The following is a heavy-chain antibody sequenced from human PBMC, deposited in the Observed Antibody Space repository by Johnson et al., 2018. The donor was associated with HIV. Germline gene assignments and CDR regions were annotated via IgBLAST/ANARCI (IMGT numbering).Heavy chain of an antibody. D-gene: IGHD1-14*01. J-gene: IGHJ3*02. V-gene: IGHV3-48*03. CDR3: ARGFHRGGAVDI. CDR2: ISSSGSTI. CDR1: GFTFSSYA. Sequence: VQLVESGGGLVQPGGSLRLSCAASGFTFSSYAMHWVRQAPGKGLEWVSYISSSGSTIYYTDSVKGRFTISRDNAKNSLYLQMNSLRAEDTAVYYCARGFHRGGAVDIWGQGTMVTVSS.